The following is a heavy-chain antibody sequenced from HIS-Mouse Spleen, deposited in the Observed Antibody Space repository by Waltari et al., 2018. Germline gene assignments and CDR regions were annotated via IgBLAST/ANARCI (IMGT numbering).Heavy chain of an antibody. CDR3: ARDSWAYAIEYFQH. CDR1: GYSISSGSY. CDR2: IYHSGST. J-gene: IGHJ1*01. V-gene: IGHV4-38-2*02. D-gene: IGHD2-8*01. Sequence: QVQLQESGPGLVKPSETLSLTCTVSGYSISSGSYWGWIRQPPGKGLEWIGSIYHSGSTYYNPSLKSRVTISVDTSKNQFSLKLSSVTAADTAVYYCARDSWAYAIEYFQHWGQGTLVTVSS.